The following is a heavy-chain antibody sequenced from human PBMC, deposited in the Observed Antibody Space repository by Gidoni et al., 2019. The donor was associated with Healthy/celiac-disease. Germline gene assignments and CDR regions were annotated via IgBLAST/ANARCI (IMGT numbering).Heavy chain of an antibody. CDR3: ARDKYYDFWSGIQDY. J-gene: IGHJ4*02. Sequence: QVQLQESGPGLVKPSETLSLTCTVSGGSISSYYWSWIRQPPGKGLEWIGYIYYSGSTNYNPSLKSRVTISVDTSKNQFSLKLSSVTAADTAVYYCARDKYYDFWSGIQDYWGQGTLVTVSS. V-gene: IGHV4-59*01. CDR1: GGSISSYY. CDR2: IYYSGST. D-gene: IGHD3-3*01.